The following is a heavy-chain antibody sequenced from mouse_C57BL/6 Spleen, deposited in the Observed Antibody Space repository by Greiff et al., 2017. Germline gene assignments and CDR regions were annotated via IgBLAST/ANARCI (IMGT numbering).Heavy chain of an antibody. V-gene: IGHV1-52*01. J-gene: IGHJ4*01. D-gene: IGHD2-5*01. CDR3: ARHYSTVYYYAMDY. Sequence: QVQLKQPGAELVRPGSSVKLSCKASGYTFTSYWMHWVKQRPIQGLEWIGNIDPSDSETHYNQKFKDKATLTVDKSSSTAYMQLSSLTSEDSAVYYCARHYSTVYYYAMDYWGQGTSVTVSS. CDR2: IDPSDSET. CDR1: GYTFTSYW.